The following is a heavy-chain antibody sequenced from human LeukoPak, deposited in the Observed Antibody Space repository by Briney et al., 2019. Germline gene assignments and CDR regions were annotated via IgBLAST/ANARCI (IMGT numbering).Heavy chain of an antibody. CDR3: ATEATSPDYNYYMDV. Sequence: GASVKVSCKISGYRLSELSMHWVRQAPGKGLEWMGGLEVEDDEPIYAQKFQGRVIMTEDTSTDTAYMELSSLRSEDTAVYYCATEATSPDYNYYMDVWGKGTTVTVSS. D-gene: IGHD2-2*01. J-gene: IGHJ6*03. V-gene: IGHV1-24*01. CDR1: GYRLSELS. CDR2: LEVEDDEP.